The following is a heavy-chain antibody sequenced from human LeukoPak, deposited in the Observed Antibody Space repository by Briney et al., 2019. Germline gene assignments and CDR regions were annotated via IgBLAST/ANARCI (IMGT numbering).Heavy chain of an antibody. CDR2: ISSSGSVI. D-gene: IGHD3-3*01. CDR3: ARVLYDFWSGSRNYGMDV. CDR1: GFTFSDYY. V-gene: IGHV3-11*01. Sequence: GGSLRLSCEASGFTFSDYYMSWIRQAPRKGLEWVSSISSSGSVIYYADSVKGRFTISRDNAKNSLYLQMNSLRAEDTAVYYCARVLYDFWSGSRNYGMDVWGQGTTVTVSS. J-gene: IGHJ6*02.